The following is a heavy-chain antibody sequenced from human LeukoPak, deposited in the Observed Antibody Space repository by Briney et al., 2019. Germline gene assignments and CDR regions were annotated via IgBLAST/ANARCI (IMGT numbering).Heavy chain of an antibody. CDR3: ARGAPHCSKTSCYSYDYGMDV. CDR1: GFTFSSSA. D-gene: IGHD2-2*01. Sequence: GGSLRLSCAASGFTFSSSAMHWVRQAPGKGLEYVSTISTNEITTYYANSVKGRFTISRDNSKNTLYLQMGSLRAEDMAVYYCARGAPHCSKTSCYSYDYGMDVWGQGTTVTVSS. CDR2: ISTNEITT. J-gene: IGHJ6*02. V-gene: IGHV3-64*01.